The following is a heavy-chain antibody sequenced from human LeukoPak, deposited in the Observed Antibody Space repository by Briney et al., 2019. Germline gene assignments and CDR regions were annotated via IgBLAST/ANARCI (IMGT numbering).Heavy chain of an antibody. CDR1: GYTFTSYA. J-gene: IGHJ5*02. CDR3: ARDLVSSGAYDWFDP. D-gene: IGHD1-26*01. CDR2: INAGNGNT. Sequence: ASVKVSCKASGYTFTSYAMHWVRQAPGQRLEWMGWINAGNGNTKYSQKFQGRVTMTTDTSTSTAYMELRSLRSDDTAVYYCARDLVSSGAYDWFDPWGQGTLVTVSS. V-gene: IGHV1-3*01.